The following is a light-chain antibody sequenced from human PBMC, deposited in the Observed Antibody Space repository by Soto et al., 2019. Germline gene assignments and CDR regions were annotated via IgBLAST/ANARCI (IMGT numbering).Light chain of an antibody. J-gene: IGKJ3*01. Sequence: EMVMTQSPATLSVSPGERVTLSCRASESVHRNLAWYQQKPGQGPSLLIYYASTRATGVPDRLTGSGYGTEFTLTISSLQSEDFGVYHCQHYSNLPPTFGPGTKVEIK. CDR1: ESVHRN. CDR2: YAS. V-gene: IGKV3-15*01. CDR3: QHYSNLPPT.